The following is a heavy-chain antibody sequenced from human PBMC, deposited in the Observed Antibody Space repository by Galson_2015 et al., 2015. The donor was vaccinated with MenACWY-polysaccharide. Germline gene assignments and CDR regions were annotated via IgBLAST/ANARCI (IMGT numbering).Heavy chain of an antibody. CDR1: GLKFRGSG. Sequence: SLRLSCAASGLKFRGSGMHWVRQAPGKGLEWVAVIQYDGSQKQYIDSVKGRFTISRDNSKNTVFLEMNTLGVKDTAVYYCAREGSRIVFHAFDIWGQGTMVTVSS. V-gene: IGHV3-33*01. CDR2: IQYDGSQK. CDR3: AREGSRIVFHAFDI. D-gene: IGHD2-2*01. J-gene: IGHJ3*02.